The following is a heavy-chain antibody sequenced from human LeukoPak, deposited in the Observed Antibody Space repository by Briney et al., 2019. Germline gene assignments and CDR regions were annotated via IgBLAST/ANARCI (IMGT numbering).Heavy chain of an antibody. J-gene: IGHJ4*02. V-gene: IGHV3-48*03. CDR2: ISSSGSTI. CDR1: GFTFSSYE. D-gene: IGHD6-13*01. Sequence: GGSLRLSCAASGFTFSSYEMNWVRQAPGKGLEWVSYISSSGSTIYYADSVKGRFTISRDNAKNSLYLQMNSLRAEDTAVYYCARAFSAAGFDYWGQGTLVTVSS. CDR3: ARAFSAAGFDY.